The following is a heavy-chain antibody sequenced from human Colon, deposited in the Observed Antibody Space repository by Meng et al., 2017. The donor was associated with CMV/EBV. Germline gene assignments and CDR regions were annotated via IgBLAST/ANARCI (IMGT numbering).Heavy chain of an antibody. V-gene: IGHV3-23*01. D-gene: IGHD1-26*01. CDR3: ARGIVGPTVFGNGMDV. CDR2: ISGNGGST. Sequence: GESLKISCAASGFTFSSYGMTWVRQAPGKGLEWVSVISGNGGSTYYADSVKGRFTISRDNSNNTLYLQMRSLRAEYTAVYYCARGIVGPTVFGNGMDVGGQGTTVTVSS. J-gene: IGHJ6*02. CDR1: GFTFSSYG.